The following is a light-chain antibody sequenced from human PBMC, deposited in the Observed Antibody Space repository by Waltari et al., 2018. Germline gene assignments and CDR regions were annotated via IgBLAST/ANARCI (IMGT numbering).Light chain of an antibody. CDR1: HNLPRW. CDR2: KTS. Sequence: DIQMTQSPSTLSASVGDRVPIPCRASHNLPRWLAWYQQKPGKAPKLLIYKTSILESGVPSRFSGGGSGTEFTLTICSLQPDDFATYYCQHYDVFSATFGPGTKVEIK. J-gene: IGKJ1*01. CDR3: QHYDVFSAT. V-gene: IGKV1-5*03.